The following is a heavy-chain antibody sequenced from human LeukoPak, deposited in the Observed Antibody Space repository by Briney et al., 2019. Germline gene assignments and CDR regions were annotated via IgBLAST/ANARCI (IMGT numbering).Heavy chain of an antibody. V-gene: IGHV3-21*01. CDR3: ARDLGGDYRFDY. J-gene: IGHJ4*02. Sequence: GGSLRLSCAASGFTFSSYWMNWVRQAPGKGLEWVSSISSGSGYIFYADSVKGRFTISRDNAKNSLYLQMNSLRAEDTAVYYCARDLGGDYRFDYWGQGTLVTVSS. CDR1: GFTFSSYW. CDR2: ISSGSGYI. D-gene: IGHD4-17*01.